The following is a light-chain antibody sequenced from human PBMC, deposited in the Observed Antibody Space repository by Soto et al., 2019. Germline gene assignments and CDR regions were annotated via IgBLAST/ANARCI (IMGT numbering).Light chain of an antibody. CDR3: QQSYSTPCT. CDR2: DAS. J-gene: IGKJ2*02. Sequence: DIQMTQSPSSLSASVGDRVTITCRASQRISSYLNGYQQKPGKAPKLLIYDASSLQSGVPSTFSGSGSGTDFTLTISSLQTEDFATYYWQQSYSTPCTFGQGTKLEIK. CDR1: QRISSY. V-gene: IGKV1-39*01.